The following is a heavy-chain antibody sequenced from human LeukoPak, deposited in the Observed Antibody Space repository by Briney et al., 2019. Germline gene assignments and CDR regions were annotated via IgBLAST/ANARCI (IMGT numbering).Heavy chain of an antibody. CDR1: GFTFSSYA. J-gene: IGHJ4*02. Sequence: PGGSLRLSCAASGFTFSSYAMHWVRQAPGKGLEWVAVISYDGSNKYYADSVKGRFTISRDNSKNTLYLQMNSLRAEDTAVYYCARGQLLACRGGDCYVDFDYWGQGTLVTVSS. D-gene: IGHD2-21*02. CDR3: ARGQLLACRGGDCYVDFDY. V-gene: IGHV3-30-3*01. CDR2: ISYDGSNK.